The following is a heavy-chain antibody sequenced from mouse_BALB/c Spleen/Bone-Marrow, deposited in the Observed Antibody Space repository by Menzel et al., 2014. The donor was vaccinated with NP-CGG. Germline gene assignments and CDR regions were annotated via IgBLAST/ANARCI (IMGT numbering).Heavy chain of an antibody. J-gene: IGHJ4*01. CDR1: GFNIKDTY. Sequence: VQLKQSGAELAKPGASVKLSCTASGFNIKDTYMHWVKQRPEQGLEWIGRIDPANGNTKYDPKFQGKATITADTSSTTACLQLSSLTPVDTAVYYCAGFGITKEEGYYYAMDYWGQGTSVTVSS. V-gene: IGHV14-3*02. CDR2: IDPANGNT. CDR3: AGFGITKEEGYYYAMDY. D-gene: IGHD2-4*01.